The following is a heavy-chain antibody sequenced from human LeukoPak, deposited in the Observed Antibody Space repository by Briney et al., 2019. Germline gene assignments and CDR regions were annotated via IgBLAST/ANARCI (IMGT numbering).Heavy chain of an antibody. Sequence: ASVTVSCTASGYIFTNYGFSWVRQAPGQGLEWMGWISAYNGDTIYAQNFQGRVIMTTDTSTSTAYMELRSLRSDDTAVYYCARVPTTDYYDSSGYYSLDYWGQGTLVTVSS. V-gene: IGHV1-18*01. CDR2: ISAYNGDT. CDR1: GYIFTNYG. J-gene: IGHJ4*02. D-gene: IGHD3-22*01. CDR3: ARVPTTDYYDSSGYYSLDY.